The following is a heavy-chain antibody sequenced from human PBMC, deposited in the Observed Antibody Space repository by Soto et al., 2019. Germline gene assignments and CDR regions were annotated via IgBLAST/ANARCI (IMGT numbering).Heavy chain of an antibody. CDR3: TRAPDYGDYKSTGASVYGMDV. D-gene: IGHD4-17*01. CDR1: GFTFGDYA. J-gene: IGHJ6*02. CDR2: IRSKAYGGTT. V-gene: IGHV3-49*03. Sequence: GSLRLSCTASGFTFGDYAMSWFRQAPGKGLEWVGFIRSKAYGGTTEYAASVKGRFTISRDDSKSIAYLQMNSLKTEDTAVYYCTRAPDYGDYKSTGASVYGMDVWGQGTTVTVSS.